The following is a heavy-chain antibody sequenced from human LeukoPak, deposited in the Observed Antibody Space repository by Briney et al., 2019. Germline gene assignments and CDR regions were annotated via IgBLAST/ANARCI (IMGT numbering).Heavy chain of an antibody. V-gene: IGHV3-74*01. CDR2: NNSDGSST. D-gene: IGHD6-6*01. Sequence: GGSLRLSCAASGFTFSSYAMSWVRQAPGKGLVWVSRNNSDGSSTNYADSVKGRFTISRDNAKNTLYLQMNSLRAEDTAVYYCARSTAARTFDYWGQGTLVTVSS. CDR3: ARSTAARTFDY. CDR1: GFTFSSYA. J-gene: IGHJ4*02.